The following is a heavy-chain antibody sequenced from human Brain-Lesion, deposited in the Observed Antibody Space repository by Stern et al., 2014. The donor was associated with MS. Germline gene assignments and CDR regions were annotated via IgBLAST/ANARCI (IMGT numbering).Heavy chain of an antibody. CDR1: GGSIASGRYY. Sequence: QVQLEESGPGLVRPSQTLSLTCTVSGGSIASGRYYWAWIRQTAGKGLEWIGRIYTSGGTHYNPSLESRVTISTDTHSNPFSLKLSSVTGADTAVYFCAREDYSVSGTPFDYWGQGTLVAV. CDR3: AREDYSVSGTPFDY. V-gene: IGHV4-61*02. CDR2: IYTSGGT. J-gene: IGHJ4*02. D-gene: IGHD3-10*01.